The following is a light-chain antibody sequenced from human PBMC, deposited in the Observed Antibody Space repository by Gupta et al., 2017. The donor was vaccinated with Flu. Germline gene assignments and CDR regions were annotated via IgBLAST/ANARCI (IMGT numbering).Light chain of an antibody. J-gene: IGLJ3*02. CDR1: SGSIASNY. CDR2: ENN. Sequence: FLQTPPHSESESPGKTVTISCTRSSGSIASNYVQWYKPRPGSAPNSVIYENNNRHSGVPDRFSGSIESSSTSASLTIAGLKTEADEDYYWQADGSSNWVFGGGTKVTVL. CDR3: QADGSSNWV. V-gene: IGLV6-57*03.